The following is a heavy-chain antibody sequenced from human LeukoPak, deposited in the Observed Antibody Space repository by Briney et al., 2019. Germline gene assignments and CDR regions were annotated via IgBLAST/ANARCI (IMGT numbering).Heavy chain of an antibody. CDR3: AKGGMTSLGFEI. D-gene: IGHD1-14*01. CDR1: GFTFSSYG. J-gene: IGHJ3*02. V-gene: IGHV3-30*02. CDR2: IRYDGSNK. Sequence: PGGSLRLSCAASGFTFSSYGMHWVRQAPGKGLEWVAFIRYDGSNKYYADSVKGRFTISRDNSKNTLYLQMNSLRPEDTSVYHCAKGGMTSLGFEIWGQGTMVTVSS.